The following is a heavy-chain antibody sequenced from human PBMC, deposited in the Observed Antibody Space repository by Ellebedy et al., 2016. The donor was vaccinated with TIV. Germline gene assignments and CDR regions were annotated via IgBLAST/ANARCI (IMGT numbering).Heavy chain of an antibody. J-gene: IGHJ4*02. CDR2: IYSGGTT. CDR1: GFTVSNNY. V-gene: IGHV3-53*01. Sequence: PGGSLRLSCAASGFTVSNNYMSWVRQAPGKGLAWVSVIYSGGTTFYAESVKGRFTISRDSSQNTLYLQMDSLRAEDTAVYYCASSPSQGYWGQGTLVTVSS. CDR3: ASSPSQGY.